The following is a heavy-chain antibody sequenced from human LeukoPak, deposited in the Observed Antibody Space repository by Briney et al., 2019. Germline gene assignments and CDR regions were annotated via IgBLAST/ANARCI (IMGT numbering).Heavy chain of an antibody. D-gene: IGHD3-22*01. Sequence: ASVKVSCKVSGYTLTELSMHWVRQAPGQGLEWMGGFDPEDGETIYAQKFRGRVTMTEDTSTDTAYMELSSLRSEDTAVYYCATGLRDHYYDSSGYYGFDPWGQGTVVTVSS. V-gene: IGHV1-24*01. J-gene: IGHJ5*02. CDR2: FDPEDGET. CDR3: ATGLRDHYYDSSGYYGFDP. CDR1: GYTLTELS.